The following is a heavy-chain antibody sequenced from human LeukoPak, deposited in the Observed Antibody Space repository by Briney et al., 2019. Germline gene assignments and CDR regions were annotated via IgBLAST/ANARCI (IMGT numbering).Heavy chain of an antibody. CDR1: GFTFSSYR. V-gene: IGHV3-48*04. J-gene: IGHJ4*02. CDR3: ARDPTTVTTDFGGADY. D-gene: IGHD4-17*01. CDR2: ISSSSSTI. Sequence: GGSLRLSCAASGFTFSSYRMNWVRQAPGKGLEWVSYISSSSSTIYYADSVKGRFTISRDNAKNSLYLQMNSLRAEDTAVYYCARDPTTVTTDFGGADYWGQGTLVTVSS.